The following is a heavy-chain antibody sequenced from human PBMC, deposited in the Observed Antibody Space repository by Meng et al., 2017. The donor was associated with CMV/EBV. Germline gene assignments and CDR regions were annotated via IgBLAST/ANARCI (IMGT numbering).Heavy chain of an antibody. D-gene: IGHD3-16*02. CDR3: ARHSSMRLSCWFDP. Sequence: ESLKISCAASGFTFSSYWMHWVRQAPGKGLEWIGSIYYSGSTYYNPSLKSRVTISVDTSKNQFSLKLSSVTAADTAVYYCARHSSMRLSCWFDPWGQGTLVTVSS. V-gene: IGHV4-39*01. J-gene: IGHJ5*02. CDR1: GFTFSSYW. CDR2: IYYSGST.